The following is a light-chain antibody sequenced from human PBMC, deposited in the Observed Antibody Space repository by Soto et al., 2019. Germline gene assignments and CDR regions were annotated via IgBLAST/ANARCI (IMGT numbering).Light chain of an antibody. CDR3: SSYAGSNNPVV. J-gene: IGLJ2*01. CDR1: SSDVGGYNY. Sequence: QSVLTQPPSASGSPGQSVIISCTGTSSDVGGYNYVSWYQQHPGKVPKLMIYEVSERPSGVPDRFSGSKSGNTASLTVSGFQAEDEADYYCSSYAGSNNPVVFGGGTKVTVL. CDR2: EVS. V-gene: IGLV2-8*01.